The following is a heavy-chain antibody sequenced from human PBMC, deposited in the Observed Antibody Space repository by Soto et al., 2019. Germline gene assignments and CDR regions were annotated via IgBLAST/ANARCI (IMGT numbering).Heavy chain of an antibody. CDR3: AXSLITMVRGVDLNWFDP. V-gene: IGHV2-5*01. D-gene: IGHD3-10*01. Sequence: SGPTLVNPTQTLTLTCSFSGFSLSTSGVGVGWIRQPPGKALEWLALIYWNDDKRYSPSLKSRLTITKDTSKNQVVLTMTNMDPVDTATYYCAXSLITMVRGVDLNWFDPWGQGTLVTVSS. CDR1: GFSLSTSGVG. J-gene: IGHJ5*02. CDR2: IYWNDDK.